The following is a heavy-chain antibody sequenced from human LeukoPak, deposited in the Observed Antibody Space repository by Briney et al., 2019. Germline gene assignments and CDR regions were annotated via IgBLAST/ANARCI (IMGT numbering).Heavy chain of an antibody. J-gene: IGHJ6*03. CDR1: GGSISSGGYY. CDR2: IYHSGST. CDR3: ARGDCSSTSCSPNYYYYMVV. D-gene: IGHD2-2*01. V-gene: IGHV4-30-2*01. Sequence: SQTLSLTCTVSGGSISSGGYYWSWIRQPPGKGLEWIGYIYHSGSTYYNPSLKSRVTISVDRSKNQFSLKLSSVTAADTAVYSCARGDCSSTSCSPNYYYYMVVRGKRTTWTVSS.